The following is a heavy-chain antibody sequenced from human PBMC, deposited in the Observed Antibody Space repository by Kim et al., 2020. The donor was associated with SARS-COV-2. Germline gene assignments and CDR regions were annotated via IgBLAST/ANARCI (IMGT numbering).Heavy chain of an antibody. CDR3: ARVHISGSSYFLH. V-gene: IGHV1-18*01. CDR2: ISPNNANT. CDR1: GYAFTTYG. Sequence: ASVKVSCKASGYAFTTYGISWVRQAPGEGLEWMGWISPNNANTKYTQKFQGRVTMTTDTSTSTAYMELRSLRFDDTAVYYCARVHISGSSYFLHWGQGTLVTVSS. J-gene: IGHJ1*01. D-gene: IGHD6-19*01.